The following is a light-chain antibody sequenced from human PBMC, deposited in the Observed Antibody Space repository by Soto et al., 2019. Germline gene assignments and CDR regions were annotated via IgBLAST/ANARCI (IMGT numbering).Light chain of an antibody. CDR2: KAS. CDR3: QQCNTYPWT. J-gene: IGKJ1*01. Sequence: DIQMTQSPSTLSGSVGDRVTITCRASQTISSWLAWYQQKPGKAPKLLIYKASTLKSGVPSRFSGSGSGTEFTLTISSLQPDDCATYYCQQCNTYPWTFGQGTKVEIK. V-gene: IGKV1-5*03. CDR1: QTISSW.